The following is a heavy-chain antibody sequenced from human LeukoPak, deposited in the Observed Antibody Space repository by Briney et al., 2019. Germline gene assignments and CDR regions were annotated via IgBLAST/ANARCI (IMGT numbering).Heavy chain of an antibody. CDR3: ARHSRYSSSWYLYYFDY. J-gene: IGHJ4*02. CDR1: GGSISSSSYY. V-gene: IGHV4-39*01. Sequence: SETLSLTCTVSGGSISSSSYYWGWIRQPPGKGLEWIGSIYYSGSTYYNPSLKSRVTISVDTSKNQFSLKLSSVTAADTAVYYCARHSRYSSSWYLYYFDYWGQGTLVTVSS. D-gene: IGHD6-13*01. CDR2: IYYSGST.